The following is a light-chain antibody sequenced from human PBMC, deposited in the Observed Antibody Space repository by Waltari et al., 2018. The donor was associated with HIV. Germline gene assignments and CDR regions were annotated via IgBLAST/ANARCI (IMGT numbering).Light chain of an antibody. CDR3: QQYDSLPVV. Sequence: IQITQSPSSLSVSVGDTVTITCQASQDINHYLNWYQQKPGKPPKLLMYDASNLEVGVPSRCSGSGAGTHFTFIISSLQPEDIATYYCQQYDSLPVVFGKGTRLEI. V-gene: IGKV1-33*01. CDR1: QDINHY. J-gene: IGKJ5*01. CDR2: DAS.